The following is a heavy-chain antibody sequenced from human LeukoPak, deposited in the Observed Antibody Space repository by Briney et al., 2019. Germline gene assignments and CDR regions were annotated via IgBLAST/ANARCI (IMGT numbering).Heavy chain of an antibody. D-gene: IGHD5-18*01. V-gene: IGHV3-30*02. CDR2: IRYDGSNK. J-gene: IGHJ4*02. Sequence: PGGSLRLSCAASGFTFSSYGMHWVRQAPGKGLEWVAFIRYDGSNKYYADSVKGRFTISRDNSKNTLYLQMNSLRAEDTAVYYCARGGYSYGYFDYWGQGTLVTVSS. CDR1: GFTFSSYG. CDR3: ARGGYSYGYFDY.